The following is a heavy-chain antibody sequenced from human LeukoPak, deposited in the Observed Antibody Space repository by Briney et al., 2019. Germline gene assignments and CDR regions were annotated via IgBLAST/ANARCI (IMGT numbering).Heavy chain of an antibody. CDR3: ARDRAFYDSSAYYGHFDY. J-gene: IGHJ4*02. CDR2: IRYDGSNK. CDR1: GFTFSNYG. Sequence: GGSLRLSCAASGFTFSNYGMHWVRQAPGKGLEWVAFIRYDGSNKYYADSVKGRFTISRDNSKNTLYLQMNSLRAEDTAVYYCARDRAFYDSSAYYGHFDYWGQGALVTVSS. V-gene: IGHV3-30*02. D-gene: IGHD3-22*01.